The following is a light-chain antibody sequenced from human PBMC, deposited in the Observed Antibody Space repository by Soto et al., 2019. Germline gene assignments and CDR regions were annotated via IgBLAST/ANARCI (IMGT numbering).Light chain of an antibody. J-gene: IGKJ4*01. V-gene: IGKV1-33*01. CDR1: QDIRNY. CDR3: QQYDIFPPVT. Sequence: DIQMTQSPSSLSASVGDRVTITCQANQDIRNYLNWYQQKPGKAPKLLIYDAFVLETGVPSRFSGSESGTDFTFTISSQQHEDIATYYCQQYDIFPPVTFGGGTKVEIK. CDR2: DAF.